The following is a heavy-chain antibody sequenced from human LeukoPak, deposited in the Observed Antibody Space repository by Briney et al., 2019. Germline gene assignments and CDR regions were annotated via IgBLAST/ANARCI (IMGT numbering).Heavy chain of an antibody. CDR2: INGDGSTT. D-gene: IGHD6-19*01. CDR3: ARAVAGTNALDI. CDR1: GFTFDDYA. V-gene: IGHV3-74*01. Sequence: PGGSLRLSCAASGFTFDDYAMHWVRQAPGKGLVWVSRINGDGSTTTYAGSVKGRFTISRDNAKNTLYLQMNSLRAEDTAVYYCARAVAGTNALDIWGQGTMVTVSS. J-gene: IGHJ3*02.